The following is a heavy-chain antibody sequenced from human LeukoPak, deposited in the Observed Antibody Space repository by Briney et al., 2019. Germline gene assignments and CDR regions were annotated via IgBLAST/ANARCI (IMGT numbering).Heavy chain of an antibody. CDR3: AKSIVGVRKRNDY. CDR1: GYTFTSYD. V-gene: IGHV1-8*01. D-gene: IGHD1-26*01. J-gene: IGHJ4*02. CDR2: MNPNSGHT. Sequence: ASVKVSCKASGYTFTSYDIIWVRQASGQGLEWMGWMNPNSGHTGYAQKFQGRVTMTRTTSISTAYMELTSLTSEDSAVYYCAKSIVGVRKRNDYWGQGTLVTVSS.